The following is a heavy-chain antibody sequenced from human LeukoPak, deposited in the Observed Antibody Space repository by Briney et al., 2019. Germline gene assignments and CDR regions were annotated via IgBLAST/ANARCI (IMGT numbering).Heavy chain of an antibody. CDR2: IRNDGSKK. V-gene: IGHV3-30*02. CDR3: AKASGRSAYGLDY. CDR1: GFTFSDYG. J-gene: IGHJ4*02. Sequence: PGGSLRLSCVAAGFTFSDYGMHWVRQAPGKGLEWVAFIRNDGSKKYYVDFVKGRFTISRDDSKNTVYLQMYSLRPDDTAVYYCAKASGRSAYGLDYWGQGTLVTVFS. D-gene: IGHD3-16*01.